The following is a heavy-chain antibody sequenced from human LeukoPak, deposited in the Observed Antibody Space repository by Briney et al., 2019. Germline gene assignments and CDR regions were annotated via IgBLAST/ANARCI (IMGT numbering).Heavy chain of an antibody. J-gene: IGHJ4*02. V-gene: IGHV3-33*01. CDR2: IWYDGSNE. Sequence: PGRSLRLSCAASGFTLSNYAMHWVRQTPGKGLEWVAVIWYDGSNEYHSDSVKGRFAISKDTPKNTLYLQMNNLRAEDTAVYFCARDPGLRLDYWGQGTLLTVSS. CDR3: ARDPGLRLDY. D-gene: IGHD3-16*01. CDR1: GFTLSNYA.